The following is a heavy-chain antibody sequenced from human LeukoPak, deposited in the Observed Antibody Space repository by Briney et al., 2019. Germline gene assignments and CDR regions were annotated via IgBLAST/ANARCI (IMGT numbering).Heavy chain of an antibody. CDR1: GYTFTSYG. J-gene: IGHJ5*02. CDR2: ISAYNGNT. CDR3: ARGYCSGGSCYPVDP. D-gene: IGHD2-15*01. V-gene: IGHV1-18*01. Sequence: ASVTVSCKASGYTFTSYGISWVRQAPGQGLEWMGWISAYNGNTNYAQKLQGRVTMTTDTSTSTAYMELRSLRSDDTAVYYCARGYCSGGSCYPVDPWGQGTLVTVSS.